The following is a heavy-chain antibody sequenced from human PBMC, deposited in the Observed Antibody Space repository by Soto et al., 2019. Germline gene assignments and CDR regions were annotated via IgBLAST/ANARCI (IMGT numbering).Heavy chain of an antibody. CDR3: AGVIPHTPYNSPHYFDH. D-gene: IGHD1-20*01. CDR2: IIPLFATS. V-gene: IGHV1-69*13. CDR1: GGTFRNYA. Sequence: SVKVSCKASGGTFRNYAITWVRQAPGQGLEWMGGIIPLFATSNYAQKFLGRLTFTADESAGTAYMELSSLRSEDTAVYYCAGVIPHTPYNSPHYFDHWGQGTLVTVSS. J-gene: IGHJ4*02.